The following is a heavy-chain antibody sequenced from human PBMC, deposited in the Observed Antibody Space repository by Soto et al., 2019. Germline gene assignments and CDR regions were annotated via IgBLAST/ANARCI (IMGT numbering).Heavy chain of an antibody. CDR2: TSYDGSKK. V-gene: IGHV3-33*05. J-gene: IGHJ4*02. D-gene: IGHD6-13*01. Sequence: VAVTSYDGSKKDYADSVRGRFTISRDNSMHTLFLQMNSLRAEDTAVYYCARDLAAAQFDYWGQGTLVTVSS. CDR3: ARDLAAAQFDY.